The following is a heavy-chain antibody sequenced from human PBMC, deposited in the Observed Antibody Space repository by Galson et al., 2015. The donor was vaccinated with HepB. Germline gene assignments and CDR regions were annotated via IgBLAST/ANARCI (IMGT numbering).Heavy chain of an antibody. D-gene: IGHD2-15*01. J-gene: IGHJ5*02. CDR2: ISSYNRKT. V-gene: IGHV1-18*01. Sequence: SVKVSCKVSGYTFSSYSITWVRQAPGQGLEWMGWISSYNRKTNYGQKFQGRVTMTTDTSTSTAYMEPRRLRSDDTAIYYCAWGALVVGVAATQNNWFDPWGQGTLVAVSS. CDR1: GYTFSSYS. CDR3: AWGALVVGVAATQNNWFDP.